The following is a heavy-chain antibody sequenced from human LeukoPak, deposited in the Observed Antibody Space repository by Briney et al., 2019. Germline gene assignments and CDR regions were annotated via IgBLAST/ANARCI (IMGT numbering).Heavy chain of an antibody. Sequence: ASVKVSCKASGYTFTGYSMHWVRQAPGQGFEWMGRINPNSGDTNYAQKFQGRVTMTRDTSISTAYMELSRLRSDDTAFYYCAKTYYYGSGSSFWFDPWGQGTLVTVSS. CDR2: INPNSGDT. CDR1: GYTFTGYS. V-gene: IGHV1-2*06. J-gene: IGHJ5*02. CDR3: AKTYYYGSGSSFWFDP. D-gene: IGHD3-10*01.